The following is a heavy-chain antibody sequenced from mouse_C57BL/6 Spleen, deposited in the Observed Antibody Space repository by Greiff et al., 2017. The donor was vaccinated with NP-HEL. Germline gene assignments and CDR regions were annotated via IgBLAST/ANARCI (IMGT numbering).Heavy chain of an antibody. D-gene: IGHD2-1*01. V-gene: IGHV1-82*01. CDR3: AREGGMDGNYGEFAC. J-gene: IGHJ3*01. CDR1: GYAFSSSW. Sequence: VQLQQSGPELVKPGASVKISCKASGYAFSSSWMNWVKQRPGKGLEWIGRIYPGDGDTNYNGKFKGKATLTVDKSSSTAYMQLSSLTSEDSAVYFCAREGGMDGNYGEFACWGQGTLVTVSA. CDR2: IYPGDGDT.